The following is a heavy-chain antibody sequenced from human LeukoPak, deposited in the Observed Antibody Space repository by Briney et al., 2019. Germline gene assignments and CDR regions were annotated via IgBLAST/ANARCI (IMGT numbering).Heavy chain of an antibody. D-gene: IGHD6-13*01. J-gene: IGHJ6*02. Sequence: ASVKVSCKASGYTFTSYYMHWVRQAPGQGLEWMGIINPSGGSTSYAQKFQGRVTMTRDTSTSTVYMELSSLRSEDTAVYYCAREALIAAAGTNYYGMDVWGQGTTVTVSS. CDR2: INPSGGST. V-gene: IGHV1-46*01. CDR1: GYTFTSYY. CDR3: AREALIAAAGTNYYGMDV.